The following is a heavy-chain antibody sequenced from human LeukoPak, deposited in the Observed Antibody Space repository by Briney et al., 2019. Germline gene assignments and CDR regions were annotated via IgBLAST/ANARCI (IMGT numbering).Heavy chain of an antibody. CDR2: ISGNGGAT. CDR1: GFTFSSYP. V-gene: IGHV3-64*02. D-gene: IGHD1-14*01. J-gene: IGHJ4*02. CDR3: ARENPAGSLDY. Sequence: GGSLRLSCVVSGFTFSSYPMHWVRQTPGKGLESVSAISGNGGATYYADSVKGGFTISRDNFKNTLYLQMGSLRADDMAVYYCARENPAGSLDYWGQGTLVTVSS.